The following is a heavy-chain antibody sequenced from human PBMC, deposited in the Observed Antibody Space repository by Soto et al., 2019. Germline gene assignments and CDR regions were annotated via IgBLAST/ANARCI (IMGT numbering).Heavy chain of an antibody. J-gene: IGHJ6*02. Sequence: QVQLVEAGGGVVQPGRSLRLSCAASGFTFSSYGMHWVRQAPGKGLEWVALIWYDGTNKYYADSVKGRFTISRDNSKNAVYLQMNSLRAEDTAVYYCARDLVITVGGVNRYYYYGMDVWGHGSTVTVFS. V-gene: IGHV3-33*01. CDR3: ARDLVITVGGVNRYYYYGMDV. D-gene: IGHD3-16*01. CDR2: IWYDGTNK. CDR1: GFTFSSYG.